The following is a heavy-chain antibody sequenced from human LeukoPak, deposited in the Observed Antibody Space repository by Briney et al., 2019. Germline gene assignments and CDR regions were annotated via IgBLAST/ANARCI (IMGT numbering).Heavy chain of an antibody. J-gene: IGHJ6*02. D-gene: IGHD4-17*01. V-gene: IGHV3-66*02. CDR2: IYSGGST. CDR1: GFTVSSNY. CDR3: ARGRGTVYGMDV. Sequence: GGSLRHSCAASGFTVSSNYMGWVRQAPGKGLKWVSFIYSGGSTYYADSVKGRCTISRDNSKNTLYLQMNSRRAEDTAVYYCARGRGTVYGMDVWGQGTTVTVSS.